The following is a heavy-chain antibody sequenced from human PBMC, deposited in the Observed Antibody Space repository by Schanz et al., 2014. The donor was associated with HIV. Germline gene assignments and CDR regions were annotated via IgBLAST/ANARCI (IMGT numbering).Heavy chain of an antibody. D-gene: IGHD1-1*01. CDR1: GGTVSNYA. CDR3: ARDIKYDDPFQYGMDV. CDR2: INPNSGGT. Sequence: QVQLVQSGAEVKKPGSSVKVSCKAFGGTVSNYAMNWVRQAPGQGLEWMGWINPNSGGTNYAQKFQGRVSMTADTSTSTVYMELRSLRSEDTAVYYCARDIKYDDPFQYGMDVWGQGTTVSVS. J-gene: IGHJ6*02. V-gene: IGHV1-69*06.